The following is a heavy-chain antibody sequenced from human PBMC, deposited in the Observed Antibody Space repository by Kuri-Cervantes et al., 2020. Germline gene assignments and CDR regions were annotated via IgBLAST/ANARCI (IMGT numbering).Heavy chain of an antibody. V-gene: IGHV2-26*01. D-gene: IGHD3-22*01. CDR3: ARIRRSATYYYDSSGYSWFDP. J-gene: IGHJ5*02. Sequence: SGPTLVKPTETLTLTCTVSGFSLSNARMGVSWIRQPPGKALEWLAHIFSNDEKSYSTSLKSRLTISKDTSKSQVVLTMTNMDPVDTATYYCARIRRSATYYYDSSGYSWFDPWGQGTLVTVSS. CDR1: GFSLSNARMG. CDR2: IFSNDEK.